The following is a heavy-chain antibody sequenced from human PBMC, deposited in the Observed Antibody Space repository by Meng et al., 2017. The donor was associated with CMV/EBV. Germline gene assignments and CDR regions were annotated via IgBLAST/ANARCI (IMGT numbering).Heavy chain of an antibody. D-gene: IGHD1-1*01. CDR1: GFTFSSYG. CDR3: AKAGGYNWNDEAFDI. CDR2: IRYDGNNK. J-gene: IGHJ3*02. Sequence: GGSLRLSCAASGFTFSSYGMHWVRQAPGKGLEWVAFIRYDGNNKYYADSVKGRFTISRDNSKNTLNLQMNSLRAEETAVFNCAKAGGYNWNDEAFDIWGQGTMVTVSS. V-gene: IGHV3-30*02.